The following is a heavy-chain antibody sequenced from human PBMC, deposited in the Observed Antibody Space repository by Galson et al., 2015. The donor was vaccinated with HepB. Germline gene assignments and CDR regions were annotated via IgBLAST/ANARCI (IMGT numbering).Heavy chain of an antibody. Sequence: SLRLSCAVSGFTFSSYAMNWVRQAPGKGLEWVSTISASGGSTYYAESVKGRFTISRDNSKNTLYLQLNSLRAEDTAVYYCAKLAKRAPAYTAATFLDYWGQGTLVVVSS. D-gene: IGHD6-13*01. J-gene: IGHJ4*02. CDR2: ISASGGST. CDR1: GFTFSSYA. CDR3: AKLAKRAPAYTAATFLDY. V-gene: IGHV3-23*01.